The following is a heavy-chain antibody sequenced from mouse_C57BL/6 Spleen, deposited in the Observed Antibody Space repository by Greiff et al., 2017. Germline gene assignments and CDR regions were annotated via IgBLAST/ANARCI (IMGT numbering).Heavy chain of an antibody. V-gene: IGHV1-64*01. D-gene: IGHD1-1*01. Sequence: VQLQQPGAELVKPGASVKLSCKASGYTFTSYWMHWVKQRPGQGLEWIGMIHPNSGSTNYNEKFKSKATLTVDKSSSTAYMQLSSLTSEDSAVYYCARGDYGSPSGFAYWGQGTLVTVSA. CDR1: GYTFTSYW. CDR2: IHPNSGST. CDR3: ARGDYGSPSGFAY. J-gene: IGHJ3*01.